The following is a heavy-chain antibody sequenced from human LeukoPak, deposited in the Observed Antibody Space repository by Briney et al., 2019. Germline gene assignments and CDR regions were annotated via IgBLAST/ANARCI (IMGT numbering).Heavy chain of an antibody. J-gene: IGHJ4*02. Sequence: SVKVSCKASGGTFSSYAISWVRQAPGQGLEWMGGIIPIFGTANYAQKFQGRVTITADESTSTAYMELSSLRSEDTAVYYCARTPTYPEDSSGYERDYWGQGTLVTVSS. D-gene: IGHD3-22*01. CDR1: GGTFSSYA. CDR3: ARTPTYPEDSSGYERDY. CDR2: IIPIFGTA. V-gene: IGHV1-69*13.